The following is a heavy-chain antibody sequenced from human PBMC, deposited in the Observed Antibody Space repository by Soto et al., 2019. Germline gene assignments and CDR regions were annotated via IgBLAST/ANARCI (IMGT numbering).Heavy chain of an antibody. Sequence: QVQLVESGGGVVQPGRSLRLSCAASGFTFYKYGMHWVRQAPGKGLEWVALISHDGSNKYYVDSVKGRFTIARDNSKNTVFLQTTGLRPEDTALYFCAKDDSNRWYNYYAMDVWGQGTTVTVSS. V-gene: IGHV3-30*18. D-gene: IGHD3-22*01. CDR3: AKDDSNRWYNYYAMDV. CDR1: GFTFYKYG. J-gene: IGHJ6*02. CDR2: ISHDGSNK.